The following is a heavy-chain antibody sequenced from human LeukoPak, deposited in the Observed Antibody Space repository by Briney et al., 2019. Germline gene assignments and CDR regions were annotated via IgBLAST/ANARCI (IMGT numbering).Heavy chain of an antibody. CDR3: AKCRWVRQWLVQLFFDY. CDR1: GFAFSSYA. J-gene: IGHJ4*02. Sequence: GGSLRLSCAASGFAFSSYAMSWVRQAPGKGLEWVSAISGSGGSTYYADSVKGRFTISRDNSKNTLYLQMNSLRAEDTAVYYCAKCRWVRQWLVQLFFDYWGQGTLVTVSS. V-gene: IGHV3-23*01. D-gene: IGHD6-19*01. CDR2: ISGSGGST.